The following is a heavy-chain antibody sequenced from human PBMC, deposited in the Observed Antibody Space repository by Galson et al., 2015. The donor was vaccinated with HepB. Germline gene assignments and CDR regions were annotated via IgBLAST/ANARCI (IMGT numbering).Heavy chain of an antibody. CDR3: TRERGGGGVTIFGVILSLGIFDY. CDR1: GFTFSYYA. CDR2: ISYDGSHK. Sequence: SLRLSCAASGFTFSYYAIHWVRQAPGKGLEWVAVISYDGSHKYYADSVKDRFTISRDNSNNTVYLEMNSLRAEDSAVYYCTRERGGGGVTIFGVILSLGIFDYWGPGTLVAVSS. J-gene: IGHJ4*02. D-gene: IGHD3-3*01. V-gene: IGHV3-30-3*01.